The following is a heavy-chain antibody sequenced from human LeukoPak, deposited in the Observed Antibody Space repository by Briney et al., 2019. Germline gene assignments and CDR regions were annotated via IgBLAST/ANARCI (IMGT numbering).Heavy chain of an antibody. D-gene: IGHD1-26*01. Sequence: SQTLSLTCVISVDSVSSNSAAWNWIRQSPSRGLEWLGRTYYRSKWYSGYAMSAKSRITIKPDTSKNQFSLQLNSVTPEDTAVYYCARGGSYPLDYWGQGTLVTVSS. V-gene: IGHV6-1*01. CDR2: TYYRSKWYS. CDR3: ARGGSYPLDY. J-gene: IGHJ4*02. CDR1: VDSVSSNSAA.